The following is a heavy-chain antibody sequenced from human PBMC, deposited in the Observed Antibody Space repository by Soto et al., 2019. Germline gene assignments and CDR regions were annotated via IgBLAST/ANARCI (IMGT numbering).Heavy chain of an antibody. CDR1: GYSFTRYG. Sequence: GASVKVSCKASGYSFTRYGISWVRQAPGQGLEWMGWISGYNGKTKYAQKLQGRVSMTTDTSTSTAYMELRSLGSDDTAVYYCATELIRQQSQTCDYWGQGTLVTVSS. D-gene: IGHD1-1*01. V-gene: IGHV1-18*01. J-gene: IGHJ4*02. CDR3: ATELIRQQSQTCDY. CDR2: ISGYNGKT.